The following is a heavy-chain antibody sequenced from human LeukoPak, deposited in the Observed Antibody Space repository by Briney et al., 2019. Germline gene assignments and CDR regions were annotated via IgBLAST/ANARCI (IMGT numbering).Heavy chain of an antibody. D-gene: IGHD3/OR15-3a*01. Sequence: GGSLRLSCAASGFTFSSYSMNWVRQAPGKGLEWVSYISSSSSTIYYADSVKGRFTISRDNTKNSLYLQMNSLRAEDPALYYCVRDLDWGAFDVWGEGTMVTVSS. CDR3: VRDLDWGAFDV. V-gene: IGHV3-48*04. CDR2: ISSSSSTI. J-gene: IGHJ3*01. CDR1: GFTFSSYS.